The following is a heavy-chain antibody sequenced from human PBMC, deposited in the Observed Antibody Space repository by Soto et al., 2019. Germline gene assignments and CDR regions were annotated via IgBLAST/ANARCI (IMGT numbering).Heavy chain of an antibody. D-gene: IGHD2-2*01. CDR2: IYYSGST. CDR3: ARTRLGYCISTSCYVGAGADY. V-gene: IGHV4-61*01. CDR1: GGSVSSGSYY. Sequence: QVQLQESGPGLVKPSETLSLTCTVSGGSVSSGSYYWSWIRQPPGKGLEWIGYIYYSGSTNYNPSLKSRVTISVDTSKSQFSLKLSSVTAADTAVYYCARTRLGYCISTSCYVGAGADYWGQGTLVTVSS. J-gene: IGHJ4*02.